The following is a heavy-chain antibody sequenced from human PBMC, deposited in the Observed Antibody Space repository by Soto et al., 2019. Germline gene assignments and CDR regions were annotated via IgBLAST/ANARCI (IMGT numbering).Heavy chain of an antibody. D-gene: IGHD6-6*01. J-gene: IGHJ3*02. Sequence: SETLSLTCTVSGGPISSVGYYWSWIRQHPGKGLEWIGYLYYSGSTYYNPSLKSRVTISVDTSKNQLSLKLSSVNHVDTAVYYCARDQGVAARPGAFDIWGQGTMVT. CDR1: GGPISSVGYY. V-gene: IGHV4-31*03. CDR3: ARDQGVAARPGAFDI. CDR2: LYYSGST.